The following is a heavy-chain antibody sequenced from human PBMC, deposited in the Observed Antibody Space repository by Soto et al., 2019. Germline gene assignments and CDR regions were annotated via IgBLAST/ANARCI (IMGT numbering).Heavy chain of an antibody. V-gene: IGHV1-18*04. Sequence: QVQLVQSGAEVKKPGASVKVSCKASGYTFTSNGISWVRQAPGQGLEWMGCINPYNGNTNYAQKLQGRVTMTTDTSTRTAYMELRSMRSDDTAVDYCARMFSGRDFWAPVGNWGQGTLVPVSS. CDR3: ARMFSGRDFWAPVGN. CDR2: INPYNGNT. J-gene: IGHJ4*02. D-gene: IGHD3-3*01. CDR1: GYTFTSNG.